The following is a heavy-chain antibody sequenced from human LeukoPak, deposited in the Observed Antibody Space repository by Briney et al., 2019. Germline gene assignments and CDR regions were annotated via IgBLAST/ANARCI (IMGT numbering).Heavy chain of an antibody. D-gene: IGHD3-3*01. J-gene: IGHJ5*02. V-gene: IGHV1-2*02. CDR3: ARSITIFGVLIPSGWFDP. Sequence: ASVKVACKASVYIFSGYYMHWVRQAPGQGLEWMGWINPKSGGTNYAQQFQGRVTMTRDTSISTAYMELSRLRSDDTAVYYCARSITIFGVLIPSGWFDPWGQGTLVTVSS. CDR2: INPKSGGT. CDR1: VYIFSGYY.